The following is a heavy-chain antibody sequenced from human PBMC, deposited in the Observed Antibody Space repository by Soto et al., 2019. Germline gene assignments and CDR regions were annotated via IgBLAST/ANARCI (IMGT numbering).Heavy chain of an antibody. Sequence: SQTLSLTCTVSGASISSISFHWDWIRQAPGKGLEWIGSFYYSGSTYYNPSLEGRVTISADSSKNQFSLKLSSLTAADTAVYFCARRVGAVPSQFWGRGTLVTVSS. V-gene: IGHV4-39*01. D-gene: IGHD1-26*01. CDR1: GASISSISFH. CDR3: ARRVGAVPSQF. CDR2: FYYSGST. J-gene: IGHJ1*01.